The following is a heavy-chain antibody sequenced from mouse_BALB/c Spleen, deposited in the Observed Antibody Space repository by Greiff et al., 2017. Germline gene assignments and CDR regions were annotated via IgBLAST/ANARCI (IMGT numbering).Heavy chain of an antibody. CDR1: GYTFTSYW. Sequence: QVQLQQSGAELARPGASVKLSCKASGYTFTSYWMQWVKQRPGQGLEWIGAIYPGDGDTRYTQKFKGKATLTADKTSSTAYMQLSSLASEDSAVYYCAGGVRRSWFAYWGQGTLVTVSA. D-gene: IGHD2-14*01. CDR2: IYPGDGDT. CDR3: AGGVRRSWFAY. J-gene: IGHJ3*01. V-gene: IGHV1-87*01.